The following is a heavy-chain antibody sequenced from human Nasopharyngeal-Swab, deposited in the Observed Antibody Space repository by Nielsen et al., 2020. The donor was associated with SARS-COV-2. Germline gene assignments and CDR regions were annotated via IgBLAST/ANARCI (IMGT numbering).Heavy chain of an antibody. CDR3: ARGMAASNWFDP. Sequence: ASVKVSCKASGYTFTSYDISWVRQATGQGLEWMGWMNPNSGNTGYAQKFQGRVTMTRNTSISTAYMELSSLRSEDTAVYYCARGMAASNWFDPWGQGTLVTVSS. D-gene: IGHD6-6*01. V-gene: IGHV1-8*01. J-gene: IGHJ5*02. CDR1: GYTFTSYD. CDR2: MNPNSGNT.